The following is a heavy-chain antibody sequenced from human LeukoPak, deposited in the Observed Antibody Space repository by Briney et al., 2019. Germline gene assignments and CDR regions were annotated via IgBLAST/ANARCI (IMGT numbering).Heavy chain of an antibody. Sequence: GGSLRVSCAASGFTFSSYAMSWVRQAPGNGLEWVSAISGSGGSTYYADSVKGRFTISRDNSKNTLYLQMNSLRAEDTAVYYCARCPIFGAVEYFQHWGQGTLVTVSS. CDR2: ISGSGGST. V-gene: IGHV3-23*01. D-gene: IGHD3-3*01. CDR1: GFTFSSYA. J-gene: IGHJ1*01. CDR3: ARCPIFGAVEYFQH.